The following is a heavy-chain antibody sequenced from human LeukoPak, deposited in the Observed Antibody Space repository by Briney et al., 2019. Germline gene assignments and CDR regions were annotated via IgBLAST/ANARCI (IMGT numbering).Heavy chain of an antibody. CDR3: ARPYDFWSGSPAEAFDP. CDR2: ISSSSSYI. Sequence: PGGSLILSCAASGFTFSSYSMNWVRQAPGKGLEWVSSISSSSSYIYYADSVKGRFTISRDNAKNSLYLQMNSLRAEDTAVYYCARPYDFWSGSPAEAFDPWGQGTLVTVSS. V-gene: IGHV3-21*01. D-gene: IGHD3-3*01. CDR1: GFTFSSYS. J-gene: IGHJ5*02.